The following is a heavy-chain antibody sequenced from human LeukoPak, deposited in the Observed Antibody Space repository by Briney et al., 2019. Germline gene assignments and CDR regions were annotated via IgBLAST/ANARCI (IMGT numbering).Heavy chain of an antibody. CDR1: GFTFNSYW. CDR2: INADGSST. CDR3: AGSDTIGYTPREWDYWYFDL. Sequence: GGSLRLSCAGTGFTFNSYWMHWVRQAPGKGLVWVSRINADGSSTSYADSVKGRFTISRDNAKNTLYLQMNSLRAEDTAVYYCAGSDTIGYTPREWDYWYFDLWGRGTLVTVSS. J-gene: IGHJ2*01. V-gene: IGHV3-74*01. D-gene: IGHD3-16*02.